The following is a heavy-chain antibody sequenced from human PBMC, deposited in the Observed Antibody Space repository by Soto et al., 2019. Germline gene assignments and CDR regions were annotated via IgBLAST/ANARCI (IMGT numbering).Heavy chain of an antibody. CDR1: GGSLSSYY. CDR2: IYYSGST. J-gene: IGHJ4*02. D-gene: IGHD3-16*01. Sequence: QVQLQDSGPGLVKPSETLSLTCTVSGGSLSSYYWSWIRQPPGKGLEWIGYIYYSGSTNYNPSLKSRVTISVDTSKNQSSLMLSSVTAADTAVYYCARSGFLSGGVKENDYWGQGTLVTVSS. CDR3: ARSGFLSGGVKENDY. V-gene: IGHV4-59*01.